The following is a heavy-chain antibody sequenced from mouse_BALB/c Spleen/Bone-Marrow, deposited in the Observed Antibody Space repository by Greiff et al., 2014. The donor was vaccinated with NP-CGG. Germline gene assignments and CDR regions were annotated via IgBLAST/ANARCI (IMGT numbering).Heavy chain of an antibody. J-gene: IGHJ4*01. CDR1: GYSFTGYT. CDR3: ARGPHYYGSRDYAMDY. Sequence: EVQLQQPGPELVKPGASMKISCKASGYSFTGYTMNWVKQSHGKNLEWIGLINPYNGGTSYNQKFKGKATLTVDKSSSTAYMELLSLTSEDSAVYYCARGPHYYGSRDYAMDYWGQGTSVTVSS. V-gene: IGHV1-18*01. CDR2: INPYNGGT. D-gene: IGHD1-1*01.